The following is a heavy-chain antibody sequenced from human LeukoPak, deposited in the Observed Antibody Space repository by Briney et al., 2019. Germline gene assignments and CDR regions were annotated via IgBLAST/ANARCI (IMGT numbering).Heavy chain of an antibody. J-gene: IGHJ6*02. CDR3: ARGHNYYGSGSYYKSYYYGMDV. D-gene: IGHD3-10*01. CDR2: ISAYNGNT. Sequence: ASVKVSCKASGYTFTSYGISWVRQAPGQGLEWMGWISAYNGNTNYAQKLQGRVTMTTDTSTSTAYMELRSLRSDDTAVYYCARGHNYYGSGSYYKSYYYGMDVWGQGTTVTVSS. CDR1: GYTFTSYG. V-gene: IGHV1-18*01.